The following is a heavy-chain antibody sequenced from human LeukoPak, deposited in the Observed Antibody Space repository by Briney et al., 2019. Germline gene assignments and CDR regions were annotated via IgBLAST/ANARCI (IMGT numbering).Heavy chain of an antibody. V-gene: IGHV1-8*01. D-gene: IGHD3-22*01. J-gene: IGHJ4*02. CDR2: MNPNSGNT. CDR3: ARGQYYDSSGSVGGDY. Sequence: ASVKVSCKASGYTFTSYDINWVRQATGQGLEWMGWMNPNSGNTGYAQKFQGRVTMTRNTSISTAYMELSSLRSEDTAAYYCARGQYYDSSGSVGGDYWGQGTLVTVSS. CDR1: GYTFTSYD.